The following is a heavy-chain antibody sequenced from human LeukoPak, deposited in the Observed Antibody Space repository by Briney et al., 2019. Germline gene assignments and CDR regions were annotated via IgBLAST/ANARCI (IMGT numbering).Heavy chain of an antibody. CDR2: ISSSSSTI. D-gene: IGHD5-24*01. J-gene: IGHJ6*02. CDR3: ARYGDGYNYYYYGMGV. Sequence: GGSLRLSCAASGFTFSSYSMNWVRQAPGKGLEWVSYISSSSSTIYYADSVKGRFTISRDNAKNSLYLQMNSLRAEDTAVYYCARYGDGYNYYYYGMGVWGQGTTVTVSS. CDR1: GFTFSSYS. V-gene: IGHV3-48*04.